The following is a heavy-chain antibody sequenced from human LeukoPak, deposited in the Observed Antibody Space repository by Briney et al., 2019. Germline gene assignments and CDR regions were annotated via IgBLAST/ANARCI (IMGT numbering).Heavy chain of an antibody. V-gene: IGHV3-30*02. D-gene: IGHD3-22*01. CDR2: IRYDGSNK. Sequence: GGSLRLSCAASGLIFSNYGTHWVRQAPGKGLEWVAFIRYDGSNKYYADSVKGRFTISRGNSKSTLYLQMNSLRAEDTAVYYCAKDSYYDSSVYYSQIDYWGQGTLVTVSS. CDR1: GLIFSNYG. J-gene: IGHJ4*02. CDR3: AKDSYYDSSVYYSQIDY.